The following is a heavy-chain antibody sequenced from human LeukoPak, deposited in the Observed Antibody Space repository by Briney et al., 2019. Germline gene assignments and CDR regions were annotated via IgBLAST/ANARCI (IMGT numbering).Heavy chain of an antibody. CDR2: ISASDGRT. J-gene: IGHJ4*02. Sequence: GGSLRLSCAASGFTFSSYSMNWVRQAPGKGLEWVSAISASDGRTYYADSVRGRFTISRDNSKNTLYLQMNSLRAEDTAVYYCVKVTSAYWGQGTLVTVSS. V-gene: IGHV3-23*01. CDR1: GFTFSSYS. CDR3: VKVTSAY.